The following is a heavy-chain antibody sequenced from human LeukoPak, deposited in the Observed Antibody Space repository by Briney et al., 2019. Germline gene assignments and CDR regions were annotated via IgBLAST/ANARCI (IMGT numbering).Heavy chain of an antibody. J-gene: IGHJ4*02. CDR2: INHSGST. Sequence: SETLSLTCAVYGGSFSGYYWSWIRQPPGKGLEWIGEINHSGSTNYHPSLKSRVTISVDTSKNQFSLKLSSVTAADTAVYYCASAGYCSSTSCYSGRLGYWGQGTLVTVSS. CDR1: GGSFSGYY. CDR3: ASAGYCSSTSCYSGRLGY. D-gene: IGHD2-2*02. V-gene: IGHV4-34*01.